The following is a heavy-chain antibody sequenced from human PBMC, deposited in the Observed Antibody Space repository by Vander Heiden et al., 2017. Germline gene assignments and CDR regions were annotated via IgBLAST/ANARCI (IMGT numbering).Heavy chain of an antibody. D-gene: IGHD2-15*01. CDR3: ARVYCSGGSCYSGMYYFDY. Sequence: QLQLQESGPGLVKPSETLSLTCTVSGGSISSSSYFGGWIRQPPGKGLEWIGSIYYSGSTYYNPSLKSRVTISVDTSKNQFSLKLSSVTAADTAVYYCARVYCSGGSCYSGMYYFDYWGQGTLVTVSS. V-gene: IGHV4-39*01. CDR1: GGSISSSSYF. CDR2: IYYSGST. J-gene: IGHJ4*02.